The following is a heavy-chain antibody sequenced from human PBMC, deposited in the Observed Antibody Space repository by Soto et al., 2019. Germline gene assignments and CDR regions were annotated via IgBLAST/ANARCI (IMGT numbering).Heavy chain of an antibody. D-gene: IGHD1-26*01. CDR1: GGSIRSNY. Sequence: ETLSLTGHVSGGSIRSNYWSWIRQPAGKALEWIGRIYTSGTTNYNPSLKSRATMLIDTSKNQFSLILSSVTAADTGVYYCAREGASGFGMDVWGQGTKVTVYS. CDR2: IYTSGTT. J-gene: IGHJ6*02. CDR3: AREGASGFGMDV. V-gene: IGHV4-4*07.